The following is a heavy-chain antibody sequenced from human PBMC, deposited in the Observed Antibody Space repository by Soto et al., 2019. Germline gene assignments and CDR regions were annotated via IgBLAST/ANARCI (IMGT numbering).Heavy chain of an antibody. CDR2: IYYSGST. Sequence: QVQLQESGPGLVKPSQTLSLTCTVSGGSISSGGYYWSWIRQHPGKGLEWIGYIYYSGSTYYNPSRQSRVILSVDTCKNQFSRRLSSVTGADTDVYYCARGQHHVSRIVGVVIPSGWFDPWGQGTLVTVSS. CDR1: GGSISSGGYY. J-gene: IGHJ5*02. D-gene: IGHD3-3*02. CDR3: ARGQHHVSRIVGVVIPSGWFDP. V-gene: IGHV4-31*03.